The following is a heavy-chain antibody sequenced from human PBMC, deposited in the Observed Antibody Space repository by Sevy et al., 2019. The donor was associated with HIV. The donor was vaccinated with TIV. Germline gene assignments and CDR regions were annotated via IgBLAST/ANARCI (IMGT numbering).Heavy chain of an antibody. V-gene: IGHV3-21*01. J-gene: IGHJ6*02. CDR2: ISSSSSYI. D-gene: IGHD2-15*01. CDR1: GFTFSSYS. Sequence: GESLKISCAASGFTFSSYSMNWVRQAPGKGLEWVSSISSSSSYIYYADSVKGRFTISRDNAKNSLYLQMNSLRAEDTAVYDCARAYCSGGSCYSGRFDYYYGMDVWGQGTTVTVSS. CDR3: ARAYCSGGSCYSGRFDYYYGMDV.